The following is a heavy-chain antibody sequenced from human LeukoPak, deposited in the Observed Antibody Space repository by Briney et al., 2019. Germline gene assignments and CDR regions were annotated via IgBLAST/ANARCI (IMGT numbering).Heavy chain of an antibody. CDR1: GYTFTSYG. D-gene: IGHD6-19*01. V-gene: IGHV1-18*01. Sequence: ASVKVSCKASGYTFTSYGISWVRQAPGQGLEWMGWISAYNGNTNYAQKLQGRDTMTTDTSTSTAYMELRSLRSDDTAVYYCARDKPYSSGWYDAFDIWGQGTMVTVSS. CDR2: ISAYNGNT. CDR3: ARDKPYSSGWYDAFDI. J-gene: IGHJ3*02.